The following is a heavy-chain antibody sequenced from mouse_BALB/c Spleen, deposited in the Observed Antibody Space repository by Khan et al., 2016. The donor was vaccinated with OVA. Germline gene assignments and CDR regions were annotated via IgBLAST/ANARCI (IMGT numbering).Heavy chain of an antibody. J-gene: IGHJ3*01. CDR2: INYSGST. D-gene: IGHD2-14*01. CDR3: ARGVRLTY. Sequence: EVQLVESGPGLVKPSQSLSLTCTDTGYSITSDSAWNWIRQFPGNKLEWMGYINYSGSTSYNPSLKSRISITRDTSKNQFFLQLNSVTTEDTATXFCARGVRLTYWGQGTLVTVSA. V-gene: IGHV3-2*02. CDR1: GYSITSDSA.